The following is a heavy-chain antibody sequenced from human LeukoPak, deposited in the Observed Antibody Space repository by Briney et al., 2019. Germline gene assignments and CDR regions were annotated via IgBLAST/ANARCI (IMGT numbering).Heavy chain of an antibody. Sequence: SETLSLTCTVSGGSISSYYWSWIRQPAGKGLEWIGRIYTSGSTNYNPSLKSRVTISVDTSKNQFSLKLNFVTAADTAVYYCARARNYYDSSVFDYWGQGTLVTVSS. CDR2: IYTSGST. CDR1: GGSISSYY. J-gene: IGHJ4*02. V-gene: IGHV4-4*07. CDR3: ARARNYYDSSVFDY. D-gene: IGHD3-22*01.